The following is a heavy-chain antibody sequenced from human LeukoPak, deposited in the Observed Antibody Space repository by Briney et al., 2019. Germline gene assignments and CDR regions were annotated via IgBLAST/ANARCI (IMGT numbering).Heavy chain of an antibody. CDR1: GFTFSSYW. D-gene: IGHD1-1*01. V-gene: IGHV3-74*01. CDR3: AERIARRTFDY. Sequence: TGGSLRLSCAASGFTFSSYWMHWVRQAPGKGLVWVSRINSVGSSTSYADSVKGRFTISRDNAKNTLYLQMNSLRAEDTAVYYCAERIARRTFDYWGQGTLVTVSS. J-gene: IGHJ4*02. CDR2: INSVGSST.